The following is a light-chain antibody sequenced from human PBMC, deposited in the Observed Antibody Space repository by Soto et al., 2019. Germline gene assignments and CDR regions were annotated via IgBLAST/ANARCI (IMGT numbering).Light chain of an antibody. Sequence: QAVVTQPPSVSGAPGQRVTISCTGSSSNIGAGYDVHWYQQLPGTAPKLLIYGNSNRPSGVPDRFSGSKSGTSASLAITGLQAEDEADSYCQSYDSSLSSSVFGGGTKLTVL. CDR3: QSYDSSLSSSV. J-gene: IGLJ3*02. V-gene: IGLV1-40*01. CDR2: GNS. CDR1: SSNIGAGYD.